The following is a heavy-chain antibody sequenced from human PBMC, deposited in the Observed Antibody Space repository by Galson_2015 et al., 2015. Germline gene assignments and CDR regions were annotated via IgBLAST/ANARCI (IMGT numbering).Heavy chain of an antibody. D-gene: IGHD6-13*01. V-gene: IGHV4-34*01. CDR2: IHPSGST. J-gene: IGHJ4*02. CDR3: ARGGRYSSSWYLGVDFDY. Sequence: SEPLSLTCAVYGGSFSGYSWSWLRQPPGKGLEWIGDIHPSGSTNYNPSLKSRVTISVDTSKNQFSLKLSSVPAADTAVYYCARGGRYSSSWYLGVDFDYWGQGTLVTVSS. CDR1: GGSFSGYS.